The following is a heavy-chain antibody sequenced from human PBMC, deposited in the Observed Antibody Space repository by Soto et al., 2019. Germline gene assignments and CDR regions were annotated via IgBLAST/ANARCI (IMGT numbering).Heavy chain of an antibody. V-gene: IGHV3-23*01. CDR1: GFTFSSYA. CDR2: IRGSGGST. J-gene: IGHJ4*02. CDR3: AKDVIALAGYYFDY. D-gene: IGHD6-19*01. Sequence: EVQLLESGGGLVQPGGSLRLSCAASGFTFSSYAMSWVRQAPGKGLEWVSAIRGSGGSTYYADSVKGRFTISRDNSKKTLYLQMNSLIAEDTAVYYCAKDVIALAGYYFDYWGQGSLVTVSS.